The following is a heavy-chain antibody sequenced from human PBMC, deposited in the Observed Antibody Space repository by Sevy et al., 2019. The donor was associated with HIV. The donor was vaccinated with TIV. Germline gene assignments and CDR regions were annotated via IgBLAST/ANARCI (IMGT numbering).Heavy chain of an antibody. CDR2: IYGSGRVT. Sequence: GGSLRLSCKPSGFTFTSYAMNWVRQAPGKGLEWISAIYGSGRVTYYADSVKGRFTISRDKSKNTLYLQMNSLRTEDTALYYGAGGRYDSSGSFDALDIWGRGTMVTVSS. J-gene: IGHJ3*02. V-gene: IGHV3-23*05. D-gene: IGHD3-22*01. CDR1: GFTFTSYA. CDR3: AGGRYDSSGSFDALDI.